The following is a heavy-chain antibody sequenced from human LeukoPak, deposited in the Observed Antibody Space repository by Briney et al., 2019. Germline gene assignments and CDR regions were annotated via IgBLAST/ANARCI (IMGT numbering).Heavy chain of an antibody. V-gene: IGHV4-34*01. CDR2: INHSGST. J-gene: IGHJ4*02. CDR3: ARLGDSSDYYPRTFDY. D-gene: IGHD3-22*01. Sequence: SETLSLTCAVYGVSFSGYYWSWIRQPPGKGLEWIGEINHSGSTNYNPSLKSRVTISVDTSKNQFSLKLNSVTAADTAVYYCARLGDSSDYYPRTFDYWGQGTLVTVSS. CDR1: GVSFSGYY.